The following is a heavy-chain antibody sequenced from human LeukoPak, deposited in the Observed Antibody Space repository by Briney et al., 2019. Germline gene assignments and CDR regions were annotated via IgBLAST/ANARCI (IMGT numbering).Heavy chain of an antibody. D-gene: IGHD6-13*01. V-gene: IGHV4-30-2*01. CDR2: IYQSGST. CDR1: GASVSSIGYS. CDR3: AREGSNWYPHFDY. J-gene: IGHJ4*02. Sequence: SETLSLTCGVSGASVSSIGYSWSWIRQPPGRGLEWIGYIYQSGSTSYNPSLQSRVTISIDTSKNQFSLKLRSVTAADTAVYYCAREGSNWYPHFDYWGQGTLVTVSS.